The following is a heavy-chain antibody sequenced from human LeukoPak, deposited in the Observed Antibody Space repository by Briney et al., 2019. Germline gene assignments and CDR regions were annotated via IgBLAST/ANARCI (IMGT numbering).Heavy chain of an antibody. CDR2: INHSGST. CDR1: GGSFSGYY. Sequence: KPSETLSLTCAVYGGSFSGYYWSWIRQPPGKGLEWIGEINHSGSTYYNPSLKSRVTISVDTSKNQFSLKLSSVTAADTAVYYCARHASGYYGSGSSPPFDYWGQGTLVTVSS. D-gene: IGHD3-10*01. J-gene: IGHJ4*02. V-gene: IGHV4-34*01. CDR3: ARHASGYYGSGSSPPFDY.